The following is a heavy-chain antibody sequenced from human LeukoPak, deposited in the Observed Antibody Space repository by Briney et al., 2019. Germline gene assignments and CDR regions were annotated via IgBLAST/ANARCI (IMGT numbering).Heavy chain of an antibody. D-gene: IGHD3-10*01. J-gene: IGHJ6*02. CDR3: ARGVVKVRGGGGMDV. V-gene: IGHV4-59*01. CDR2: IYYSGST. Sequence: PSETLSLTCAVYGGSFSGYYWSWIRQPPGKGLEWIGYIYYSGSTNYNPSLKSRVTISVDTSKNQFSLKLSSVTAADTAVYYCARGVVKVRGGGGMDVWGQGTTVTVSS. CDR1: GGSFSGYY.